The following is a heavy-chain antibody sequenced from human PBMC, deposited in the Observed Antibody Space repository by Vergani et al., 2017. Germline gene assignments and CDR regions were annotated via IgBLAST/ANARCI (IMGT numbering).Heavy chain of an antibody. D-gene: IGHD2-2*01. V-gene: IGHV3-30*18. Sequence: QVQLVESGGGVVQPGRSLRLSCAASGFTFSSYGMHWVRQAPGKGLEWVAVISYDGSNKYYADSVKGRFTISRDNSKNTLYLQMNSLRAEDTAVHHCAKEGMGYCSSTSCPPHYYYYYMDVWGKGTTVTVSS. J-gene: IGHJ6*03. CDR1: GFTFSSYG. CDR2: ISYDGSNK. CDR3: AKEGMGYCSSTSCPPHYYYYYMDV.